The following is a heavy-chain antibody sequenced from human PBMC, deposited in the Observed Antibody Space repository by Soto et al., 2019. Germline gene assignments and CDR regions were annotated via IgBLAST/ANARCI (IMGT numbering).Heavy chain of an antibody. CDR1: GGTFSSYA. Sequence: QVQLVQSGAEVKKPGSSVKVSCKASGGTFSSYAISWVRQAPGQGLEWMGGIIPIFGTANYAQKFQGRVTITVDEFTSTAYMELSSLISEDTAVYYCARDPRGEEGAATNCGMDVWGQGTTVTVSS. CDR2: IIPIFGTA. V-gene: IGHV1-69*01. D-gene: IGHD2-15*01. CDR3: ARDPRGEEGAATNCGMDV. J-gene: IGHJ6*02.